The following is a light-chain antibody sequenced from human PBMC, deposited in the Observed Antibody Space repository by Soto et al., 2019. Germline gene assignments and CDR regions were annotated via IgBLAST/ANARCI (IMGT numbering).Light chain of an antibody. J-gene: IGKJ1*01. CDR1: QSVLYSSNNKNY. Sequence: DMVMTQSPDSLAVSLGERATINCKSSQSVLYSSNNKNYLAWYQQKPGQPPKLLIYWASTRESGVPDRFSGSGSGTDFTLTINSLQAEDVAVYYCQQYYSTPPTFGQGTKVEIK. CDR3: QQYYSTPPT. V-gene: IGKV4-1*01. CDR2: WAS.